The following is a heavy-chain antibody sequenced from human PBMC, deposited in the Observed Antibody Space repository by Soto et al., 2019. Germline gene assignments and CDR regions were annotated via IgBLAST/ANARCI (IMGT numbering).Heavy chain of an antibody. Sequence: SETLSLTCAVYGGSFSGYYWSWIRQPPGKGLEWIGEINHSGSTNYNPSLKSRVTISVDTSKNQFSLKLSSVTAADTAVYYCARGHSFGGVIAYYYYYYMDVWGKGTTVTVSS. V-gene: IGHV4-34*01. CDR2: INHSGST. D-gene: IGHD3-16*02. CDR3: ARGHSFGGVIAYYYYYYMDV. CDR1: GGSFSGYY. J-gene: IGHJ6*03.